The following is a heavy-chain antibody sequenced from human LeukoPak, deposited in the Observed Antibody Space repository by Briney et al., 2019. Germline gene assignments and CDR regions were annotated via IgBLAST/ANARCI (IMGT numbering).Heavy chain of an antibody. J-gene: IGHJ4*02. Sequence: PSETLSLTCAVYGGSFSGYYWSWIRQPPGKGLEWIGEINHSGSTNYNPSLKSRVTMSVDTSKNQFSLKLSSVTAADTAVYYCAREEGGTTDYWGQGTLVTVSS. CDR1: GGSFSGYY. CDR3: AREEGGTTDY. V-gene: IGHV4-34*01. D-gene: IGHD1-7*01. CDR2: INHSGST.